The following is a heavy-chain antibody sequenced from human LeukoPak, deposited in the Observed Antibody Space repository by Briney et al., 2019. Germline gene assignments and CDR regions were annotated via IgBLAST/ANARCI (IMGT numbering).Heavy chain of an antibody. D-gene: IGHD3-10*01. J-gene: IGHJ4*02. CDR2: IYNSGST. CDR3: ARRTMVRGALDY. Sequence: SETLSLTCAVSGYTISSGYYWGWIRQPPGKGLEWIGIIYNSGSTYYNPSLKSRVTISVDTSKNQFSLKLSTVTAADTAVYYCARRTMVRGALDYWGQGTLVTVSS. CDR1: GYTISSGYY. V-gene: IGHV4-38-2*01.